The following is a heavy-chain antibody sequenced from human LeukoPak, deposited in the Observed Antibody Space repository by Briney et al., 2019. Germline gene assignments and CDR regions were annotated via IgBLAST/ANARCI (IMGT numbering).Heavy chain of an antibody. CDR2: INQDGSVR. CDR1: GFTVSRNY. Sequence: GGSLRLSCAASGFTVSRNYMSWVRQAPGKGLEWVANINQDGSVRYYVDSVKGRFTISRDNAKNSLYLQMNSLRVDDTAVYYCASGNNDWSLGGQGTLVTVSS. CDR3: ASGNNDWSL. D-gene: IGHD3-9*01. V-gene: IGHV3-7*03. J-gene: IGHJ4*02.